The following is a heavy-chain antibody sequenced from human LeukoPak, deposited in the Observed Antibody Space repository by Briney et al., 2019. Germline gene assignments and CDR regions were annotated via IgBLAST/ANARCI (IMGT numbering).Heavy chain of an antibody. D-gene: IGHD3-10*01. CDR1: GGSISSSSYY. CDR3: AREAVRGVFNWFDP. V-gene: IGHV4-39*07. CDR2: IYYSGST. J-gene: IGHJ5*02. Sequence: SETLSLTCTVSGGSISSSSYYWGWIRQPPGKGLEWIGSIYYSGSTYYNPSLKSRVTISVDTSKNQFSLKLSSVTAADTAVYYCAREAVRGVFNWFDPWGQGTLVTVSS.